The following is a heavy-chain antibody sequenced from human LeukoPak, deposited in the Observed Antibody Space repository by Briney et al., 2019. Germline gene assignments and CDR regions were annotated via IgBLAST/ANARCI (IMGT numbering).Heavy chain of an antibody. Sequence: GASVKVSCKASGGTFSSYTISWVRQAPGQGLEWMGRIIPILGIADYAQKFQGRVMITADKSTSTAYMELSSLRSEDTAVYYCATRIGGNSDWYFDLWGRGTLVTVSS. J-gene: IGHJ2*01. CDR2: IIPILGIA. CDR3: ATRIGGNSDWYFDL. CDR1: GGTFSSYT. V-gene: IGHV1-69*02. D-gene: IGHD4-23*01.